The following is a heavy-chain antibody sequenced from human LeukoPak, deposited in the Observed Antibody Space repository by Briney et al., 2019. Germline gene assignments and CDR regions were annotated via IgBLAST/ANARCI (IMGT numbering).Heavy chain of an antibody. CDR1: GGSISSGSYY. V-gene: IGHV4-61*02. D-gene: IGHD3-10*01. CDR2: IYTSGST. CDR3: ARRWYYYGSGSYYRRDLPPHFDY. J-gene: IGHJ4*02. Sequence: PSETLSLTCTVSGGSISSGSYYWSWIRQPAGKGLEWIGRIYTSGSTNYNPSLKSRVTISVDTSKNQFSLKLSSVTAADTAVYYCARRWYYYGSGSYYRRDLPPHFDYWGQGTLVTVSS.